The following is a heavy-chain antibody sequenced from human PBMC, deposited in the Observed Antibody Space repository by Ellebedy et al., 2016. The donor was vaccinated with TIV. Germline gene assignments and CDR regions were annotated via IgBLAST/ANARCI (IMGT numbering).Heavy chain of an antibody. CDR1: GFTASSNY. CDR3: ARNRDSSGWYADS. D-gene: IGHD6-19*01. V-gene: IGHV3-66*01. J-gene: IGHJ4*02. Sequence: PGGSLRLSCAASGFTASSNYTSWVRQAPGKGLEWVSVIYSGGSTYYADSVKGRFTISRDNTKNTVYLQMNSMRAEDTAVYYCARNRDSSGWYADSWGQGTLVTVSS. CDR2: IYSGGST.